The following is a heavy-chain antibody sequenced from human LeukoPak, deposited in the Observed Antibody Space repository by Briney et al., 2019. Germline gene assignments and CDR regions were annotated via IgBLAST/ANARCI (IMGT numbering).Heavy chain of an antibody. CDR1: GGSITTTNW. CDR2: VHLNGAT. CDR3: TRESGAFSPFGF. V-gene: IGHV4-4*02. Sequence: PSQTLSLNDAVSGGSITTTNWWSWVRQPPGKGLEWTGEVHLNGATNYNPSLESRFSMSIDKSNNHLSLEVTSVTAADTAMYYCTRESGAFSPFGFWGQGTLVTVSS. D-gene: IGHD1-26*01. J-gene: IGHJ4*02.